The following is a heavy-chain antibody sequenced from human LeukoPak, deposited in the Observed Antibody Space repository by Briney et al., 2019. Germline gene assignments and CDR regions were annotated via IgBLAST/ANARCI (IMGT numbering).Heavy chain of an antibody. J-gene: IGHJ4*02. Sequence: ASVKVSCKSSGYTFSTYYLHWVRQAPEQGLEWMGMVAPHNGDINYAQNFQGRVSMTRDTSTTTVYMDLSSLTSEDTAVYYCARERPGTCYFDYWGQGTLVTVSS. CDR3: ARERPGTCYFDY. V-gene: IGHV1-46*01. D-gene: IGHD1/OR15-1a*01. CDR2: VAPHNGDI. CDR1: GYTFSTYY.